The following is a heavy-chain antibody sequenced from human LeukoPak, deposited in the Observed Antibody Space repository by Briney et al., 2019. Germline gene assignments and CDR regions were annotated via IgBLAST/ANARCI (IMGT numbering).Heavy chain of an antibody. CDR2: INQDGGTK. CDR3: AKGNGDYYDSSGYYQLFFGAFDI. CDR1: GFRFSSRW. D-gene: IGHD3-22*01. V-gene: IGHV3-7*03. J-gene: IGHJ3*02. Sequence: GGSLRLSCAASGFRFSSRWKSWVRHSPGKGLEWVANINQDGGTKYYRDFAKGRFTISRDNAQNSLYLQMNSLRAEDTALYYCAKGNGDYYDSSGYYQLFFGAFDIWGQGTMVTVSS.